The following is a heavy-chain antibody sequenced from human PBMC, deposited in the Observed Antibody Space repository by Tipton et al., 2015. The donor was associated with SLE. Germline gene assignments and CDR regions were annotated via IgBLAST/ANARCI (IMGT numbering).Heavy chain of an antibody. D-gene: IGHD6-6*01. CDR1: GGSISSGGYY. CDR3: ARDPSYSSSSQGVDY. J-gene: IGHJ4*02. V-gene: IGHV4-39*07. CDR2: INHSGST. Sequence: TLSLTCTVSGGSISSGGYYWSWIRQPPGKGLEWIGEINHSGSTNYNPSLKSRVTISVDTSKNQFSLKLSSVTAADTAVYYCARDPSYSSSSQGVDYWGQGTLVTVSS.